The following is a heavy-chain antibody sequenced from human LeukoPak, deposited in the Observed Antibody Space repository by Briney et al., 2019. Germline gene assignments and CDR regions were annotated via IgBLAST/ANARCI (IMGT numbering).Heavy chain of an antibody. Sequence: GGSLRLSCAASGFTFSSYAMHWVRQAPGKGLEWVAVISYDGSNKYYADSVKGRFTISRDNSKNSLYLQMNSLRAEDTAVYYCSGYYGMDVWGKGTTVTVSS. CDR3: SGYYGMDV. CDR2: ISYDGSNK. V-gene: IGHV3-30-3*01. J-gene: IGHJ6*04. CDR1: GFTFSSYA.